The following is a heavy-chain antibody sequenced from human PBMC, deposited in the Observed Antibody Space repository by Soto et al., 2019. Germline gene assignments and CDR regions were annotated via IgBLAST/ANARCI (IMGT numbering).Heavy chain of an antibody. CDR3: AKGSF. Sequence: QLLESGGDLVQPGGSLRLSCTASGFTFSTTAMSWVRQAPGKGLEWVSTTNSSGAKTNYADSVRGRFTIYRDNSKNALYLQMTTLRAEDTAVYYCAKGSFWGQGTLVTVSS. J-gene: IGHJ4*02. CDR2: TNSSGAKT. V-gene: IGHV3-23*01. CDR1: GFTFSTTA.